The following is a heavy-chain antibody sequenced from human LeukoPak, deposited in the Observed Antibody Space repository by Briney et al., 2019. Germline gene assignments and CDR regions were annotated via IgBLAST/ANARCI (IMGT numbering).Heavy chain of an antibody. D-gene: IGHD3-22*01. CDR1: GFTFSSYG. V-gene: IGHV3-30*18. J-gene: IGHJ4*02. CDR2: ISYDGSNK. CDR3: AKDRGTMIVVGPPDY. Sequence: PGRSLRLSCAASGFTFSSYGMHWVRQAPGKGLEWVAVISYDGSNKYYADSVKGRFTTSRDNSKNTLYLQMNSLRAEDTAVYYCAKDRGTMIVVGPPDYWGQGTLVTVSS.